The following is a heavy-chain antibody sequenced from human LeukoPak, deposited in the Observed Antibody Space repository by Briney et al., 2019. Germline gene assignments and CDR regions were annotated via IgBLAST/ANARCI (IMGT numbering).Heavy chain of an antibody. Sequence: GRSLRLSCAASGFTFSSYGMHWVRQAPGKGLEWVAVISYDGSNKYYADSVKGRFTISRDNSKNTLYLQMNSLRAEDTAVYYCAKFVVVPAAWDAFDFGAQGKMVTSLQ. CDR3: AKFVVVPAAWDAFDF. CDR1: GFTFSSYG. J-gene: IGHJ3*01. V-gene: IGHV3-30*18. D-gene: IGHD2-2*01. CDR2: ISYDGSNK.